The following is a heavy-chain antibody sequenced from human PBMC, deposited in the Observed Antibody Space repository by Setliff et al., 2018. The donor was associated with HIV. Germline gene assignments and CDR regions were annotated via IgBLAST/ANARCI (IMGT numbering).Heavy chain of an antibody. V-gene: IGHV1-2*06. CDR2: INSKSGFT. CDR1: GYVFSDFY. D-gene: IGHD3-10*02. CDR3: TRSNFDVFNRNWFDP. Sequence: ASVKVSCKASGYVFSDFYIHWIRQAPGQGLEWVGRINSKSGFTYIAQKFRDRVTMTRDTLKSTVYMEVSSLTPDDTAVYYCTRSNFDVFNRNWFDPWGQGTPVTSPQ. J-gene: IGHJ5*02.